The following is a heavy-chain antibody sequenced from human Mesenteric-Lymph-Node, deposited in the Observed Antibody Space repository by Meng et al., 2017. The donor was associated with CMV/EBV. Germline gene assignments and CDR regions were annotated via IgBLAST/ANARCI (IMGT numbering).Heavy chain of an antibody. CDR2: VHYTGST. D-gene: IGHD6-19*01. Sequence: LRESGPGKGKPLGTRPLTGPFSGASTSIFFSWGWIRQPPGRGLEWIGSVHYTGSTYYSPSLKSRVTVSVDTSKNQFSLRLTSVTAADTAVYYCARPFPSWQSPRLDPFGAWGQGTLVTVSS. V-gene: IGHV4-39*01. J-gene: IGHJ5*02. CDR3: ARPFPSWQSPRLDPFGA. CDR1: GASTSIFFS.